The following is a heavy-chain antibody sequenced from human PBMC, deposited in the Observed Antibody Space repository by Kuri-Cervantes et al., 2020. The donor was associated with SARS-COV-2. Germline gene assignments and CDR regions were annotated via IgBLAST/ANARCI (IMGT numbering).Heavy chain of an antibody. Sequence: SETLSLTCTVSGGSLSSGDYYWTWVRQPQGKGLEWIGNIYYSGSAFYNPSLKSRVTISVDTSKNQFSLKLSSVTAADTAVYCCARAYYDFWSGYYTYYYMDVWGKGTTVTVSS. J-gene: IGHJ6*03. CDR3: ARAYYDFWSGYYTYYYMDV. V-gene: IGHV4-30-4*08. D-gene: IGHD3-3*01. CDR2: IYYSGSA. CDR1: GGSLSSGDYY.